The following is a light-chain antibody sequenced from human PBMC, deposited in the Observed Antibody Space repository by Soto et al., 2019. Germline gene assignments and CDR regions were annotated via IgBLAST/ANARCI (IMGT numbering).Light chain of an antibody. V-gene: IGLV2-14*03. J-gene: IGLJ2*01. Sequence: QSALTQPASVSGSPGQSITISCTGTSSDITYYNYVSWYQQLPGKAPKLMIYDVSNRPSGVSNRFSGSKSGNTASLTISGLQAEDEAYYYCSSFTTGTAFVLFGGGTKLTVL. CDR1: SSDITYYNY. CDR2: DVS. CDR3: SSFTTGTAFVL.